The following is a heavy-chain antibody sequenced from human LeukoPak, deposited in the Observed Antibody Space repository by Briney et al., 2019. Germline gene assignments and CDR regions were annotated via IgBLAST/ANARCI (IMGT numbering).Heavy chain of an antibody. CDR3: AKDGYYYDSSGYFHGYYFDC. Sequence: GGSLRLSCAASGFTFSSYGMHWVRQAPGKGLEWVAFIRYDGSNKYYADSVKGRFTISRDNSKSTLYLQMNSLRAEDTAVYYCAKDGYYYDSSGYFHGYYFDCWGQGTLVTVSS. V-gene: IGHV3-30*02. J-gene: IGHJ4*02. D-gene: IGHD3-22*01. CDR1: GFTFSSYG. CDR2: IRYDGSNK.